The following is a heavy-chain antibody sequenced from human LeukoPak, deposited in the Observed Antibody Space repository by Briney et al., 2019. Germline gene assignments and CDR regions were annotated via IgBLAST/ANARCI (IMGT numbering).Heavy chain of an antibody. CDR3: ARDGVRDGLYFDH. Sequence: GGSLRLSCAASGFTFSSFWMSWFRQAPGKGLEWVADINQDGSEKYYVDSVKGRFTISRDNAKNSLYLQMNSLRDEDTAVYSCARDGVRDGLYFDHWGQGTLVTVSS. V-gene: IGHV3-7*01. D-gene: IGHD5-24*01. CDR2: INQDGSEK. J-gene: IGHJ4*02. CDR1: GFTFSSFW.